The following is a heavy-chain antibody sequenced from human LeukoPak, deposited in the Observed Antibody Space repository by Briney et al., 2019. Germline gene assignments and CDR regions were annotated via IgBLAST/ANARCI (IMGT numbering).Heavy chain of an antibody. CDR3: AKIGTGIAAAGTGN. V-gene: IGHV3-23*01. Sequence: GGSLRLSCAASGFTFSSYAMSWVRQAPGKGLEWVSAISGSGGSTYYADPVKGRFTISRDNSKNTLYLQMNSLRAEDTAVYYCAKIGTGIAAAGTGNWGQGTLVTVSS. J-gene: IGHJ4*02. CDR1: GFTFSSYA. D-gene: IGHD6-13*01. CDR2: ISGSGGST.